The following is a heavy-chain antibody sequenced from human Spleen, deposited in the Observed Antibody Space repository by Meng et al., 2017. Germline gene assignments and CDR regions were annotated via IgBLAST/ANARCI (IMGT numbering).Heavy chain of an antibody. CDR2: INPNSGGT. D-gene: IGHD6-13*01. Sequence: ASVQVSCKASGYTFTGYYMHWVRQAPGQGLEWMGRINPNSGGTNYAQKFQGRVTMTRDTSISTAYMELSRLRSDDTAVYYCARGGSSSWYHYYYYYGMDVWGQGTTVTVSS. CDR3: ARGGSSSWYHYYYYYGMDV. J-gene: IGHJ6*02. V-gene: IGHV1-2*06. CDR1: GYTFTGYY.